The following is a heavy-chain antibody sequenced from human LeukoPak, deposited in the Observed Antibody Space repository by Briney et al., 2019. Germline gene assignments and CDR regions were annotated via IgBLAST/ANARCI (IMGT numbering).Heavy chain of an antibody. J-gene: IGHJ3*02. D-gene: IGHD7-27*01. CDR2: TCYKSKWYN. CDR3: ARDADWGYDAFDI. Sequence: SQTRSLTLAISGDSVSVNSDVWNWIRQSPSRGLEWLGSTCYKSKWYNDYAVSVKSRITISPDTSKNQFSLHLNSVTPEDTAVYYCARDADWGYDAFDIWGQGTMVTVSS. CDR1: GDSVSVNSDV. V-gene: IGHV6-1*01.